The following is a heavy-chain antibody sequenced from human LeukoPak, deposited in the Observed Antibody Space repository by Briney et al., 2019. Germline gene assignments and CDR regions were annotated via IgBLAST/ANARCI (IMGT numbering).Heavy chain of an antibody. Sequence: GGSLRLSCAASGFIFSSYGMSWARQAPGKGLEWVSVISGRGGHTYYPDSVKGRFSISRDNSKNTLYLQMNSLRAEDTAVYYCAELGITMIGGVWGKGTTVTISS. J-gene: IGHJ6*04. CDR2: ISGRGGHT. CDR1: GFIFSSYG. D-gene: IGHD3-10*02. V-gene: IGHV3-23*01. CDR3: AELGITMIGGV.